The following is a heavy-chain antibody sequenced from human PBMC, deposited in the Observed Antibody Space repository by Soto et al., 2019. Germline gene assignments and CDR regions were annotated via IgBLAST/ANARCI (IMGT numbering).Heavy chain of an antibody. Sequence: SETLSLTWTVSGGSISSGDYYWSWIRQPPGKGLEWIGYIYYSGSTYYNPSLKSRVTISVDTSKNQFSLKLNSVTAADTAVYYCARDLWGYCGTDCYPLDVWGQGTTVTVSS. V-gene: IGHV4-30-4*02. CDR2: IYYSGST. D-gene: IGHD2-21*02. J-gene: IGHJ6*02. CDR3: ARDLWGYCGTDCYPLDV. CDR1: GGSISSGDYY.